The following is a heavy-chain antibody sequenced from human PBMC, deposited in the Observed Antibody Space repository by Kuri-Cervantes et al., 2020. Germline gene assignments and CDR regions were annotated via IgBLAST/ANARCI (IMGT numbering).Heavy chain of an antibody. D-gene: IGHD6-19*01. J-gene: IGHJ4*02. CDR3: ARGAVAGYFDY. CDR2: IYHSGST. Sequence: SQTLSLTCAVSGYSISSGDYWGRIRQPPGKGLEWIGSIYHSGSTYYNPSLKSRVTISVDTSKNQFSLKLSSVTAADTAVYYCARGAVAGYFDYWGQGTLVTVSS. V-gene: IGHV4-38-2*01. CDR1: GYSISSGDY.